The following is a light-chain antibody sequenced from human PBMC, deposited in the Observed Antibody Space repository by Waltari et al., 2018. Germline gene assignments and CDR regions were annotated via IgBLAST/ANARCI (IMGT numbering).Light chain of an antibody. V-gene: IGKV4-1*01. CDR2: WAS. CDR1: QTVLYSANNKNY. J-gene: IGKJ1*01. CDR3: QQHYTTPWT. Sequence: DIVMTQSPDSLAVSLGERATIHRNSRQTVLYSANNKNYLTWYQHKPGQPPKLLISWASIRESGVPDRVTGSGSGTDFTLTISSLQAEDVAVYYCQQHYTTPWTFGQGTKVEIK.